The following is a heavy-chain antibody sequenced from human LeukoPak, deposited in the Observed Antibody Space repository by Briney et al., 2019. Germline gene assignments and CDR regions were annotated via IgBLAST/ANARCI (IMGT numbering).Heavy chain of an antibody. V-gene: IGHV4-34*01. CDR2: INHSGST. Sequence: SETLSLTCAVYGGSFSGYYWSWIRQPPGKGLEWIGEINHSGSTNYNPSLKSRVTISVDTSKNQFSLKLSSVTAADTAVYYCARGLFDPWGQGTLVTVSS. CDR1: GGSFSGYY. CDR3: ARGLFDP. J-gene: IGHJ5*02.